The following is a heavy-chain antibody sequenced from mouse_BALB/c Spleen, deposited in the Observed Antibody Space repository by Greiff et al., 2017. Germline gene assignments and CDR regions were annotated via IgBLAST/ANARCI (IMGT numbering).Heavy chain of an antibody. CDR1: GYTFTSYW. Sequence: QVQLQQPGAELVKPGASVKLSCKASGYTFTSYWMHWVKQRPGQGLEWIGEINPSNGRTNYNEKFKSKATLTVDKSSSTAYMQLSSLTSEDSAVYYCARRITTVVTDAMDYWGQGTSVTVSS. V-gene: IGHV1S81*02. CDR3: ARRITTVVTDAMDY. CDR2: INPSNGRT. D-gene: IGHD1-1*01. J-gene: IGHJ4*01.